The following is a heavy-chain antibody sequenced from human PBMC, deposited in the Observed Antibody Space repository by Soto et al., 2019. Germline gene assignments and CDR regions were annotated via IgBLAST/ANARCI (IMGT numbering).Heavy chain of an antibody. J-gene: IGHJ6*04. D-gene: IGHD3-10*01. CDR2: ISSSSSYI. CDR1: GFTFSSYS. Sequence: GGSLRLSCAASGFTFSSYSMNWVRQAPGKGLEWVSSISSSSSYIYYADSVKGRFTISRDNAKNSLYLQMNSLRAEDTAVYYCARVKLLLCLGEPPQSRVVGGKGPRVPSPS. V-gene: IGHV3-21*01. CDR3: ARVKLLLCLGEPPQSRVV.